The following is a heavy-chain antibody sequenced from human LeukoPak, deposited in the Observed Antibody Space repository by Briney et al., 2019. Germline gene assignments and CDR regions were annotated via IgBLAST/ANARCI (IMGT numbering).Heavy chain of an antibody. J-gene: IGHJ3*02. CDR3: ARGVITFGGVIGNDAFDI. CDR2: ISSSSSYI. D-gene: IGHD3-16*02. V-gene: IGHV3-21*01. CDR1: GFTFSSYS. Sequence: GGSLRLSCAASGFTFSSYSMNWVRQAPGKGLEWVSSISSSSSYIYYADSVKGRFTISRDNAKNSLYLQMNSLRAEDTAVYYCARGVITFGGVIGNDAFDIWGQGTMVTVSS.